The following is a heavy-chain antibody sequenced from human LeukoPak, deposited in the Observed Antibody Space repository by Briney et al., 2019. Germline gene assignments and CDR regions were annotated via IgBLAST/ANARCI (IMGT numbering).Heavy chain of an antibody. Sequence: GGSLRLSCAASGFTFSSYSMNWVRQAPGKGLEWVSSISSSSSYIYYADSVKGRFTISRDNAKNSLYLQMNSLRAEDTAVYYCARDTGTLYSNYKAWSYMDVSGKGTTVTVSS. D-gene: IGHD4-11*01. CDR1: GFTFSSYS. V-gene: IGHV3-21*01. CDR3: ARDTGTLYSNYKAWSYMDV. CDR2: ISSSSSYI. J-gene: IGHJ6*03.